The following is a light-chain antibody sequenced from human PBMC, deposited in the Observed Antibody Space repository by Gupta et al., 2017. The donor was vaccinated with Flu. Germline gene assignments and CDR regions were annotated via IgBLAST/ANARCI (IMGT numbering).Light chain of an antibody. CDR1: SSDVGGYNY. Sequence: QSGLTQPASVSGSPGQSLTISYTGTSSDVGGYNYVAWYQQHPGKAPKLMSYVVSNRPSGVSNRFSGSKSGNTASLTISGLQAEEEADYYCSSYTSSSTLGVFGTGTKVTVL. J-gene: IGLJ1*01. V-gene: IGLV2-14*01. CDR2: VVS. CDR3: SSYTSSSTLGV.